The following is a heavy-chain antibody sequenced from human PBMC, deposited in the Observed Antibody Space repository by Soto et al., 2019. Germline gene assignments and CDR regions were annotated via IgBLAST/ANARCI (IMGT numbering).Heavy chain of an antibody. D-gene: IGHD3-10*01. CDR3: AKAILGSGSYYPDYYYYYGMDV. V-gene: IGHV3-48*01. CDR2: ISSGSSPI. Sequence: GGSLRLSCAASGFTFSSYSMNWVRQAPGKGLEWVSSISSGSSPIYYADSVKGRFTISRDNAKNSLYLQMNSLRAEDTAVYYCAKAILGSGSYYPDYYYYYGMDVWAQGTTVTVSS. CDR1: GFTFSSYS. J-gene: IGHJ6*02.